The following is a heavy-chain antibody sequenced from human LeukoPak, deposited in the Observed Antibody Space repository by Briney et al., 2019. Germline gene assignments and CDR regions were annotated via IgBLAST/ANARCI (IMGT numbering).Heavy chain of an antibody. Sequence: ASVKISCKASGGTFSSYAISWVRQAPGQGLEWMGGIIPSFGTANYAQKFQGRVTITTDESTSTAYMELSSLRSEGTAVYYCARGKAYSNYVYGHYYYYYMDVWGKGTTVTVSS. D-gene: IGHD4-11*01. J-gene: IGHJ6*03. CDR1: GGTFSSYA. CDR2: IIPSFGTA. V-gene: IGHV1-69*05. CDR3: ARGKAYSNYVYGHYYYYYMDV.